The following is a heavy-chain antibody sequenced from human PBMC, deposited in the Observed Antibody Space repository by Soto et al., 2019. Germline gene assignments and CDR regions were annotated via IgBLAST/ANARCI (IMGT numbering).Heavy chain of an antibody. D-gene: IGHD6-6*01. CDR3: ASIVAARPTAYYYYGMDV. V-gene: IGHV4-34*01. J-gene: IGHJ6*02. CDR2: INHSGST. CDR1: GGSFSCYY. Sequence: PSETLSLTCAVYGGSFSCYYWSWIRQPPGEGLEWIGEINHSGSTNYNPSLKSRVTISVDTSKNQFSLKLSSVTAADTAVYYCASIVAARPTAYYYYGMDVWGQGTTVTVSS.